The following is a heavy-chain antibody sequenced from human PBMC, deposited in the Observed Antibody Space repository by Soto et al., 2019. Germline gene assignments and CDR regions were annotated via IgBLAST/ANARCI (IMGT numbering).Heavy chain of an antibody. Sequence: QVQLVESGGGVVQPGRSLRLSCAASGFTFSSYAMHWVRQAPGKGLEWVAVISYDGSNKYYADSVKGRFTICRDNSKNPLYLQMNSLRAEDTAVYYCARGYSNYVYYFDYWGQGTLVTVSS. CDR1: GFTFSSYA. D-gene: IGHD4-4*01. CDR2: ISYDGSNK. J-gene: IGHJ4*02. V-gene: IGHV3-30-3*01. CDR3: ARGYSNYVYYFDY.